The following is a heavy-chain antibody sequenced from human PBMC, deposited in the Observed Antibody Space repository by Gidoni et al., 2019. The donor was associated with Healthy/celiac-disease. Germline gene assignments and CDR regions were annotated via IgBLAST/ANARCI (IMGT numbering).Heavy chain of an antibody. CDR1: GFTFSSYA. Sequence: QVQLVESGGGVVQPGGSLRLSCAACGFTFSSYAMHWVRQAPGKGLEWVAVISYDGSNKYYADSVKGRFTISRDNSKNTLYLQMNSLRAEDTAVYYCARDGMIAVAGWGWDYYHYYMDVWGKGTTVTVSS. CDR2: ISYDGSNK. CDR3: ARDGMIAVAGWGWDYYHYYMDV. V-gene: IGHV3-30-3*01. D-gene: IGHD6-19*01. J-gene: IGHJ6*03.